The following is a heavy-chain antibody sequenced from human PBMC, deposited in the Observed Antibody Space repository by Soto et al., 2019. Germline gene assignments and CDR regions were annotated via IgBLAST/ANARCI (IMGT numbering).Heavy chain of an antibody. D-gene: IGHD4-4*01. CDR3: AKDSVFEYSFGQHGFDS. CDR2: ITYDGSDT. J-gene: IGHJ4*02. V-gene: IGHV3-30*18. Sequence: QEQLVESGGGVVQPGTSLRLSCGASGFSFSSYGMHWVRQAPGKGLEWVAFITYDGSDTYYVDSVKGRFTVSRHNSKNTLYLYMNSLTPEDTSIYYGAKDSVFEYSFGQHGFDSWGPGTLVTVSS. CDR1: GFSFSSYG.